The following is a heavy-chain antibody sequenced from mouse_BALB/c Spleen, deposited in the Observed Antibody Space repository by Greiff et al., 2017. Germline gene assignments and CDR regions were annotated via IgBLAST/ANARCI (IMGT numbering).Heavy chain of an antibody. J-gene: IGHJ3*01. CDR2: IDPENGDT. CDR1: GFNIKDYY. Sequence: EVQLQQSGAELVRSGASVKLSCTASGFNIKDYYMHWVKQRPEQGLEWIGWIDPENGDTEYAPKFQGKATMTADTSSNTAYLQLSSVTSEDTAVYYCNAYYGYAWFAYWGQGTLVTVSA. D-gene: IGHD2-14*01. V-gene: IGHV14-4*02. CDR3: NAYYGYAWFAY.